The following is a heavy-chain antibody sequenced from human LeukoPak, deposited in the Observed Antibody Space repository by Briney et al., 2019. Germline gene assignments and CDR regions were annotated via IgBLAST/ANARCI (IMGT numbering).Heavy chain of an antibody. V-gene: IGHV3-48*03. Sequence: GGSLRLSCEASGCRFRTYEMNWVRQAPGKGLEWVSYISSGGNSKYYADSVKGRFTVSRDNVKNSLYLQMNSLRAEDTAVYYCARDHMVEVGSYGLDVWGQGTSVTVSS. J-gene: IGHJ6*02. CDR2: ISSGGNSK. CDR1: GCRFRTYE. CDR3: ARDHMVEVGSYGLDV. D-gene: IGHD2-15*01.